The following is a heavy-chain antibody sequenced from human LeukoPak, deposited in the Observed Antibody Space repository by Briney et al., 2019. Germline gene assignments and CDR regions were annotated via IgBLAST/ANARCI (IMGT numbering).Heavy chain of an antibody. CDR3: AKGSSGGRPYYFDY. D-gene: IGHD3-22*01. CDR2: ISNDGVYT. Sequence: GGSLRLSCVASGFTFRNYAMSWVRQSPGKGLEWISAISNDGVYTFHADSVKGRLTISRDYSKNTLYLQMDSLRAEDTAIYYCAKGSSGGRPYYFDYWGQGTLVTVSS. CDR1: GFTFRNYA. J-gene: IGHJ4*02. V-gene: IGHV3-23*01.